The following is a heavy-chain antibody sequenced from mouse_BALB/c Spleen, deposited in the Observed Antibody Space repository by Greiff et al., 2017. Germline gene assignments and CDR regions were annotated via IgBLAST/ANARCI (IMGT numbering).Heavy chain of an antibody. V-gene: IGHV8-11*01. CDR1: GFSLSTYGIG. CDR3: ARIEDGYFAY. Sequence: QVTLKESGPGILQPSQTLSLTCSFSGFSLSTYGIGVGWIRQPSGKGLEWLAHIWWNDNKYYNTALKSRLTISKDTSNNQVFLKIASVYTADTATYYCARIEDGYFAYWGQGTLVTVSA. J-gene: IGHJ3*01. CDR2: IWWNDNK. D-gene: IGHD2-3*01.